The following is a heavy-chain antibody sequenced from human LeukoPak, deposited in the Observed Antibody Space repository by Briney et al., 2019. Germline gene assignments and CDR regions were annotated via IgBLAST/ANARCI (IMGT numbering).Heavy chain of an antibody. Sequence: SETLSLTCTVSGGSISSYYWSWIRQPPGKGLEWVGHIYYLGSTNYNPSLKSRVTISIDTSKNQFSLKLSSVTAADTAVYYCARVSRRASSSRDDYWGQGTLVTVSS. J-gene: IGHJ4*02. D-gene: IGHD6-6*01. V-gene: IGHV4-59*12. CDR2: IYYLGST. CDR1: GGSISSYY. CDR3: ARVSRRASSSRDDY.